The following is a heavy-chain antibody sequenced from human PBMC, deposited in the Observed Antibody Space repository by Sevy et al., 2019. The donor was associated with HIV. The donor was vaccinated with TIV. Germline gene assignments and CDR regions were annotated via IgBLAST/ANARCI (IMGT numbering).Heavy chain of an antibody. CDR3: AKDPMAARRGYYYYYGMDV. Sequence: GGSLRLSCAASGFTFSSYAMSWVRQAPGKGLEWVSAISGSGGSTYYADSVKGRFTISRENSKNTLYLQMNSLRAEDTDVDYCAKDPMAARRGYYYYYGMDVWGQGTTVTVSS. V-gene: IGHV3-23*01. D-gene: IGHD6-6*01. J-gene: IGHJ6*02. CDR2: ISGSGGST. CDR1: GFTFSSYA.